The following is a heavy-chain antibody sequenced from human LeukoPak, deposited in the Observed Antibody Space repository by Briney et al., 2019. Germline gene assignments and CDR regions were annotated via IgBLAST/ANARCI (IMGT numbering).Heavy chain of an antibody. Sequence: GGSLRLSCAASGFTFSSYWMTWVRQAPGKGLEWVTNIKYDGSEKDYMDSVKGRFTISRDNAKNSLYLQMNSLRAEDTAVYYCARDIEAAGLFLDYWGQGTLVTVSS. D-gene: IGHD6-13*01. V-gene: IGHV3-7*01. CDR2: IKYDGSEK. CDR3: ARDIEAAGLFLDY. CDR1: GFTFSSYW. J-gene: IGHJ4*02.